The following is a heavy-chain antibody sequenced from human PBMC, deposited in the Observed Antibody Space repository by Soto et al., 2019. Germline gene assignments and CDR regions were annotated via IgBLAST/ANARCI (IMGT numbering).Heavy chain of an antibody. Sequence: GGSLRLSCAASGFTFSSYGMHWVRQAPGKGLEWVAVISYDGSNKYYADSVKGRFTISRDNSKNTLYLQMNSLRAEDTAVYYCAKVIKLWKPSGPNWFDPWGQGTLVTVSS. V-gene: IGHV3-30*18. J-gene: IGHJ5*02. CDR2: ISYDGSNK. CDR1: GFTFSSYG. CDR3: AKVIKLWKPSGPNWFDP. D-gene: IGHD5-18*01.